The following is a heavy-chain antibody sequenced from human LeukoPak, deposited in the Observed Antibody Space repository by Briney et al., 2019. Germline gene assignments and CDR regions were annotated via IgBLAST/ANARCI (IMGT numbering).Heavy chain of an antibody. D-gene: IGHD6-19*01. V-gene: IGHV4-39*01. CDR1: GGSISSTSYY. CDR3: ARHSYSSGWHAHFDY. CDR2: IYYTGST. Sequence: PSETLSLTCTVSGGSISSTSYYWGWIRQPPGKGLEWIGNIYYTGSTYYNPSLKSRVTMSVDTSRNHFSLKLSSVTAADTAVYYCARHSYSSGWHAHFDYWGQGTLVTVSS. J-gene: IGHJ4*02.